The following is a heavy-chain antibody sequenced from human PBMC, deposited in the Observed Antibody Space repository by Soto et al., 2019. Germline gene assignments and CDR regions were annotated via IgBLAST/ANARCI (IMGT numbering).Heavy chain of an antibody. CDR1: GFTFSSYA. Sequence: GGSLRLSCAASGFTFSSYAMSWVRQAPGKGLEWVSAISGSGGSTYYADAVKGRFTISRDNSKNTLYLQMNSLRAEDTAVYYCAKGPVGGTGYYNWFDPWGQGTLVTVSS. CDR3: AKGPVGGTGYYNWFDP. D-gene: IGHD3-9*01. V-gene: IGHV3-23*01. J-gene: IGHJ5*02. CDR2: ISGSGGST.